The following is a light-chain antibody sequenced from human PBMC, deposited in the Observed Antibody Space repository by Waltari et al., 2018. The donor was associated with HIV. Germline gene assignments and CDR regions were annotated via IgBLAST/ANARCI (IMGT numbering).Light chain of an antibody. V-gene: IGLV1-47*01. Sequence: VLTQPPSVSATPGQRVTISCSGSSSHIGRNNVYWYQQLPRTPPRLLIQRNDQRPSGVSDRFSGSKSVTSASLAISGLRYDDEAEYFCATWDDSPSAWLFGGGTKVTVL. J-gene: IGLJ3*02. CDR1: SSHIGRNN. CDR2: RND. CDR3: ATWDDSPSAWL.